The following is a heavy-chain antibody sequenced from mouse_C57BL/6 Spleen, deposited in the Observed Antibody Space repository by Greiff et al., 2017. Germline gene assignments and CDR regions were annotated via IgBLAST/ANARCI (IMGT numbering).Heavy chain of an antibody. D-gene: IGHD1-1*01. CDR3: ARDTTSHYYAMDY. CDR2: INPNNGGT. Sequence: VQLKQSGPELVKPGASVKISCKASGYTFTDYYMNWVKQSHGKSLEWIGDINPNNGGTSYNQKFKGKATLTVDKSSSTAYMELRSLTSEDSAVYYCARDTTSHYYAMDYWGQGTSVTVSS. J-gene: IGHJ4*01. V-gene: IGHV1-26*01. CDR1: GYTFTDYY.